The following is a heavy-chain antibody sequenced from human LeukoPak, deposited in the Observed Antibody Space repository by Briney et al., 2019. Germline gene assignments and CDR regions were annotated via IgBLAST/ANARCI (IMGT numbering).Heavy chain of an antibody. CDR2: MNPNSGNT. J-gene: IGHJ4*02. Sequence: GASVKVSCKASGYTFSSYDINWVRQAAGQGPEWMGWMNPNSGNTAYAQNFQGRVIMTRSTSISTAYMELSSLRFEDTAVFYCAIRTSRGVSGSSYFDSWGQGTLVTVSS. D-gene: IGHD3-10*01. CDR1: GYTFSSYD. CDR3: AIRTSRGVSGSSYFDS. V-gene: IGHV1-8*01.